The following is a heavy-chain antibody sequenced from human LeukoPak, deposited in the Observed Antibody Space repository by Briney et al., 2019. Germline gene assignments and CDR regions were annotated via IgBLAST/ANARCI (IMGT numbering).Heavy chain of an antibody. Sequence: SETLSLTCTVSGGSISGYYWSWIRQPAGKGLEWIGRILTSGSTNYNPSLQSRVTLSVDTSNNQFSLKLSSVTAAGTAVYYCARKGGSSTGDYYFDYWGQGTLVTVSS. CDR3: ARKGGSSTGDYYFDY. V-gene: IGHV4-4*07. D-gene: IGHD1-26*01. CDR2: ILTSGST. CDR1: GGSISGYY. J-gene: IGHJ4*02.